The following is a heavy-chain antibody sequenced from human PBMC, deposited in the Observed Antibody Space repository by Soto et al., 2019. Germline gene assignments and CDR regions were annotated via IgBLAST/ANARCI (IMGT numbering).Heavy chain of an antibody. CDR1: GFTFSSYP. V-gene: IGHV3-23*01. D-gene: IGHD3-16*01. J-gene: IGHJ4*02. CDR3: AKVTWHHPGGGDS. Sequence: EVQLLESGGGLVQPGGSLRLSCAASGFTFSSYPMSWVRQAPGKGLEWVSGIDGSGDSTYYADSVTGRFTISRDSSKTTLYLQMNSLRAEDTAVYYCAKVTWHHPGGGDSWGEGTLVPVSA. CDR2: IDGSGDST.